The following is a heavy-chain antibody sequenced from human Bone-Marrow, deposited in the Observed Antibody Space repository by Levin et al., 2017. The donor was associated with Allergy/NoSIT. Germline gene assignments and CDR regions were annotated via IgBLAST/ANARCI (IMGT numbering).Heavy chain of an antibody. J-gene: IGHJ4*02. Sequence: GGSLRLSCAASGFTFSSYAMSWVRQAPGKGLEWVSAISGSGGSTYYADSVKGRFTISRDNSKNTLYLQMNSLRAEDTAVYYCAKAGGFRYGDLNYFDYWGQGTLVTVSS. D-gene: IGHD4-17*01. CDR1: GFTFSSYA. V-gene: IGHV3-23*01. CDR2: ISGSGGST. CDR3: AKAGGFRYGDLNYFDY.